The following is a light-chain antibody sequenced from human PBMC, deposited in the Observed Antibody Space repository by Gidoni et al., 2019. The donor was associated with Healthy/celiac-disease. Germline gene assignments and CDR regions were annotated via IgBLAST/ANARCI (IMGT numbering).Light chain of an antibody. J-gene: IGLJ2*01. CDR2: YKSDSDK. Sequence: HAVLTQPCSLSASPGASASLTCTLRSGINVGTYRIYWYQQKPGSPPQYLLRYKSDSDKQQGSGVPSRFSGSKDASANAGILLISGLQSEDEADYYCMIWHSSAVVFGGGTKLTVL. CDR3: MIWHSSAVV. V-gene: IGLV5-45*03. CDR1: SGINVGTYR.